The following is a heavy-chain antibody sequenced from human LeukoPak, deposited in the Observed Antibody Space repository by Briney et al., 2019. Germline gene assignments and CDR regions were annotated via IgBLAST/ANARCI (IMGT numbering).Heavy chain of an antibody. Sequence: PGGSLRLSCVASGFTFGIYGMRWVRQAPGKGLEWVANIKHDGSEKQDGSEKDYVDSVKGRFTVSRDNAKNSLYLQMNSLRAEDTAVYYCARSGRGVDSFYFYMDVWGKGTTVTVSS. D-gene: IGHD3-10*01. CDR3: ARSGRGVDSFYFYMDV. CDR2: IKHDGSEKQDGSEK. J-gene: IGHJ6*03. V-gene: IGHV3-7*01. CDR1: GFTFGIYG.